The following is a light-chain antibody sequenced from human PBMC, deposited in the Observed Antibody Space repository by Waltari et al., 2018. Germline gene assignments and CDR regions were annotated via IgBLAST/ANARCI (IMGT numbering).Light chain of an antibody. CDR3: QAWDSSTAV. V-gene: IGLV3-1*01. CDR2: RDN. J-gene: IGLJ1*01. CDR1: KLGEKY. Sequence: SYELTQPPSVSVSPGQTASITCSGEKLGEKYAYWYHQKPGQSPLLVIYRDNMRPSGILGRFSGSNSGNTATLTISGTQAMDEADYYCQAWDSSTAVFGTGTKVTVL.